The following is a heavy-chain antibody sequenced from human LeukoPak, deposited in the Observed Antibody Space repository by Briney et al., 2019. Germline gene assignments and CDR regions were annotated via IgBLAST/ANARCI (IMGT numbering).Heavy chain of an antibody. Sequence: SETLSLTCTVSGGSISSGSYYWSWIRQPAGQGLEYIGRMYTSGSTNYNPSLKSRVTISVDTSKNQFSLKLSSVTAADTAVYYCASYMTTVTTQGWFDPWGQGTLVTVSS. J-gene: IGHJ5*02. V-gene: IGHV4-61*02. CDR2: MYTSGST. D-gene: IGHD4-17*01. CDR3: ASYMTTVTTQGWFDP. CDR1: GGSISSGSYY.